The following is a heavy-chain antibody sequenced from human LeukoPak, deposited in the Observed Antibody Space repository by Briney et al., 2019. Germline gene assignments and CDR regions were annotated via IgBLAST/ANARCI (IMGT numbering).Heavy chain of an antibody. D-gene: IGHD2-2*01. CDR2: IYYSGST. J-gene: IGHJ4*02. Sequence: SETLSLTCTVSGGSISSYYCSWIRQPPGKGLEWIGYIYYSGSTNYNPPLKSRVTISVDTSKNQFSLKLSSVTAADTAVYYCAREYCSSSSCYGVDYWGQGTLVTVSS. CDR1: GGSISSYY. V-gene: IGHV4-59*01. CDR3: AREYCSSSSCYGVDY.